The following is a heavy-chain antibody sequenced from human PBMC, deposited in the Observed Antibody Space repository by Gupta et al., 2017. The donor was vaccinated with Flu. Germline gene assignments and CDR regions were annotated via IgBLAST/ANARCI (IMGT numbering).Heavy chain of an antibody. CDR3: ARDRTYYDSSGYYDS. J-gene: IGHJ5*02. D-gene: IGHD3-22*01. CDR1: GGSISSGSYY. CDR2: IYTSGST. V-gene: IGHV4-61*02. Sequence: QVQLQESGPGLVKPSQTLSLTCTVSGGSISSGSYYWSWIRQPAGKGLEWIGRIYTSGSTNYNPSLKSRVTISVDTSKNQFSLKLSSVTAADTAVYYCARDRTYYDSSGYYDSWGQGTLVTVSS.